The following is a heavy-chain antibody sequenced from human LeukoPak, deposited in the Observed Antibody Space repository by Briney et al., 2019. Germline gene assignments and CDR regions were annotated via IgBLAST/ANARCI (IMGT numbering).Heavy chain of an antibody. V-gene: IGHV4-59*01. CDR3: GRVGTMIVVDRGDAFDI. D-gene: IGHD3-22*01. CDR1: GGSISSYY. Sequence: SETLSLTCTVSGGSISSYYWSWIRQPPGKGLEWIGYIYYSGSTNYNPSLKSRVTISVDTSKNQFSLKLSSVTAADTAVYYCGRVGTMIVVDRGDAFDIWGQGTMVTVSS. CDR2: IYYSGST. J-gene: IGHJ3*02.